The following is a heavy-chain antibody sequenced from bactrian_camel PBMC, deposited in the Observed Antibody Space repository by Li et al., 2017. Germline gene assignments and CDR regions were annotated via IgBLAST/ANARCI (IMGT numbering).Heavy chain of an antibody. Sequence: HVQLVESGGGSVQAGGSLRLSCEVSGHTVSNYCMAWFRQAPGKSRRGVGAIGTDGSVVYVDDVKGRFTFSQDNAKKTLYLQMNSLKPEDTAMYYCAAVGAYCSVGYNCCPRQGADFRYWGQGTQVTVS. CDR3: AAVGAYCSVGYNCCPRQGADFRY. J-gene: IGHJ6*01. CDR2: IGTDGSV. V-gene: IGHV3S6*01. D-gene: IGHD2*01. CDR1: GHTVSNYC.